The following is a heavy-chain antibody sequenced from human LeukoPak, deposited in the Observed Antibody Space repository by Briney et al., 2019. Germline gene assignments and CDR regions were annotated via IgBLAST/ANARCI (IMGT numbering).Heavy chain of an antibody. D-gene: IGHD2-2*01. V-gene: IGHV4-4*07. J-gene: IGHJ3*02. CDR1: GGSISSYY. CDR3: ARDESHCSSTSCYIRDAFDI. CDR2: IYTSGST. Sequence: NPSETLSLTCTVSGGSISSYYWSWIRQPAGKGLEWIGRIYTSGSTNYNPSLKSRVTMSVDTSKNQFSLKLSSVTAADTAVYYCARDESHCSSTSCYIRDAFDIWGQGTMVTVSS.